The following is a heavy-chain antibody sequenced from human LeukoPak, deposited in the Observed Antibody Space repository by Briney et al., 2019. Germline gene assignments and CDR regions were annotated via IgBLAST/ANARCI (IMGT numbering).Heavy chain of an antibody. D-gene: IGHD3-22*01. CDR3: ARVSVSDSSGYYYCYYYYMDV. Sequence: SETLSLTCTVSGGSISSSSYYWGWIRQPPGKGLEWIGRIYTSGSTNYNPSLKSRVTISVDTSKNQFSLKLSSVTAADTAVYYCARVSVSDSSGYYYCYYYYMDVWGKGTTVTISS. V-gene: IGHV4-39*07. CDR2: IYTSGST. J-gene: IGHJ6*03. CDR1: GGSISSSSYY.